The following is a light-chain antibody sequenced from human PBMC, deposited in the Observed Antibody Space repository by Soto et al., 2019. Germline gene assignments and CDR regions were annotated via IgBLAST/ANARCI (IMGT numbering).Light chain of an antibody. V-gene: IGKV3-15*01. Sequence: EVVMTQSPATLSVSPGERVTLSCRASQSINAHFAWYQQKPGQSPRLLIHVASTRTTGSTARFSGSGFGTEFILTISSLQSEDFEIYYCQQYNTWLCTFGQGPKVEI. CDR1: QSINAH. CDR3: QQYNTWLCT. CDR2: VAS. J-gene: IGKJ1*01.